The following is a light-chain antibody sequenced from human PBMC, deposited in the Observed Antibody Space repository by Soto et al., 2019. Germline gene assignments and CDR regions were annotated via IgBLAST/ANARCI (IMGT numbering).Light chain of an antibody. CDR1: QSVRTY. J-gene: IGKJ4*01. Sequence: EIVLTQSPATLSLSPGERATLSCRASQSVRTYLAWYQQKPGQAPRPLIYDASNRATDIPDRFSGSGSGTDFTLTISSLDPEDFAVYYCHQRSKWPLTFGGGTKVEIK. CDR2: DAS. V-gene: IGKV3-11*01. CDR3: HQRSKWPLT.